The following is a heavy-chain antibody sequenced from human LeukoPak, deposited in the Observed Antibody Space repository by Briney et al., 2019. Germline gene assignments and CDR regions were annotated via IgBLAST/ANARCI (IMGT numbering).Heavy chain of an antibody. V-gene: IGHV4-61*05. Sequence: PSETLSLTCTVSGGSISSNSYYWSWLRQPPGKGLEYLGYIYYSGSTNYNPSLKSRVTISVDTSKNQFSLKLSSVTAADTAVYYCARLASLQRQQLPLGALDYWGQGTLVTVSS. CDR2: IYYSGST. D-gene: IGHD6-13*01. J-gene: IGHJ4*02. CDR1: GGSISSNSYY. CDR3: ARLASLQRQQLPLGALDY.